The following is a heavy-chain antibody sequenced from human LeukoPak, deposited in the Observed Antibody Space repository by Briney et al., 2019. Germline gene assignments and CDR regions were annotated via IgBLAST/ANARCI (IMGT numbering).Heavy chain of an antibody. Sequence: SETLSLTCTVSGGSISSYYWSWIRQPPGKGLEWIGYIYYSGSTNHNPSLKSRVTISVDTSKNQFSLKLSSVTAADTAVYYCARQPPYYYDSSGYYYYDYWGQGTLVTVSS. J-gene: IGHJ4*02. CDR2: IYYSGST. D-gene: IGHD3-22*01. V-gene: IGHV4-59*08. CDR1: GGSISSYY. CDR3: ARQPPYYYDSSGYYYYDY.